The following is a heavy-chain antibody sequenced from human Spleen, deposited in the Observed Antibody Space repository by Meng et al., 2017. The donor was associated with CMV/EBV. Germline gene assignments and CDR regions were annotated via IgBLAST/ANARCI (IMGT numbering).Heavy chain of an antibody. CDR3: ARRCYYDSSGCSDAFDI. CDR2: ISSSSSYI. J-gene: IGHJ3*02. D-gene: IGHD3-22*01. Sequence: GESLKISCAASGFTFSSYSMNWVRQAPGKGLEWVSSISSSSSYIYYADSVKGRFTISRDNAKNSLYLQMNSLRAEDTAVYYCARRCYYDSSGCSDAFDIWGQGTMVTVSS. CDR1: GFTFSSYS. V-gene: IGHV3-21*01.